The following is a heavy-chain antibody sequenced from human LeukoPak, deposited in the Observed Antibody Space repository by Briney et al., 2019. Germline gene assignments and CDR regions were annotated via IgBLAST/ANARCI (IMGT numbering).Heavy chain of an antibody. CDR3: ARDSSWGYCSSTSCLDGED. Sequence: NPGGSLRLSCAASGSTFSDYYMSWIRQAPGKGLEWVSYISSSGSTIYYADSVKGRFTISRDNAKNSLYLQMNSLRAEDTAVYYCARDSSWGYCSSTSCLDGEDWGQGTLVTVSS. CDR2: ISSSGSTI. CDR1: GSTFSDYY. J-gene: IGHJ4*02. D-gene: IGHD2-2*01. V-gene: IGHV3-11*01.